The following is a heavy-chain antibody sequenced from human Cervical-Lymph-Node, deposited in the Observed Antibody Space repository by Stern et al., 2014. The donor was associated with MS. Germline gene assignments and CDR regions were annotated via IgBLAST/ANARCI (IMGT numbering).Heavy chain of an antibody. CDR1: GYTFTSYG. Sequence: QLVQSGAEVKKPGASVKVSCEASGYTFTSYGISWVRQAPGPGLEWMGWISAYNDNTKYTQKVQGRVTMTTDTSTSTAYMELRSLRSDDTAVYYCARDSIAVPAKTGDHWGQGTLVTVSS. CDR3: ARDSIAVPAKTGDH. V-gene: IGHV1-18*01. D-gene: IGHD2-15*01. J-gene: IGHJ4*02. CDR2: ISAYNDNT.